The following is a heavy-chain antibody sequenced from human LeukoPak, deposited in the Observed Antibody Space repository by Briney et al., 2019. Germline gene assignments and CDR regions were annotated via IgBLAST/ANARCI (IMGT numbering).Heavy chain of an antibody. Sequence: TSVKVSCKTSGFTFTSSAMQWVRQARGQRLEWIGWIVVGSGNTNYAQKFQERVTITRDTSTSTAYMELSSLRSEDTAVYYCAADSVYDFWSGYSPRYGMDVWGQGTTVTVSS. V-gene: IGHV1-58*02. J-gene: IGHJ6*02. CDR1: GFTFTSSA. CDR2: IVVGSGNT. D-gene: IGHD3-3*01. CDR3: AADSVYDFWSGYSPRYGMDV.